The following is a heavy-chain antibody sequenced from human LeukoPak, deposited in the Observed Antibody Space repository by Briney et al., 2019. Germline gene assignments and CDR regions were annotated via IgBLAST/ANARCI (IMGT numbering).Heavy chain of an antibody. CDR2: IIPILGIA. Sequence: SVKVSCKASGGTFSSYTISWVRQAPGQGLEWMGRIIPILGIANYAQKFQGRVTITADKSTSTAYMELSSLRSEDTAVYYCARVSYYGSGSLYFDYWGQGTLVTVSS. J-gene: IGHJ4*02. V-gene: IGHV1-69*02. CDR3: ARVSYYGSGSLYFDY. CDR1: GGTFSSYT. D-gene: IGHD3-10*01.